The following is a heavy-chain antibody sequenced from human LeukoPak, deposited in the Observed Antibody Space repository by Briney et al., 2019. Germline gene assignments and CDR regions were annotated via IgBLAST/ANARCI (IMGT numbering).Heavy chain of an antibody. D-gene: IGHD2-2*03. V-gene: IGHV4-61*02. CDR2: IYTSGST. J-gene: IGHJ4*02. CDR3: ASGYFVHTFDF. Sequence: PSETLSLTCTVSGGSISSGSYYWSWIRQPAGKGLEWIGRIYTSGSTNYNPSLKTRVTISIDTSKNQFSLKLTSVTAADTAIFYCASGYFVHTFDFWGQGTLGTVSS. CDR1: GGSISSGSYY.